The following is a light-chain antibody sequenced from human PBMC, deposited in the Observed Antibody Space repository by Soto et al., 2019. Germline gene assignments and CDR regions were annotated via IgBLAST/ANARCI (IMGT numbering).Light chain of an antibody. CDR1: QSVSSSD. CDR3: QQYGGSPLYT. CDR2: GES. Sequence: EIVLTQSPGTLSLSPGDRATLSCRASQSVSSSDLAWYQQKPGQAPRLLIYGESTRATGIPDRFSGSGSGTDFTLTISRLEPEDFAVYSCQQYGGSPLYTFGQGTKLEIK. J-gene: IGKJ2*01. V-gene: IGKV3-20*01.